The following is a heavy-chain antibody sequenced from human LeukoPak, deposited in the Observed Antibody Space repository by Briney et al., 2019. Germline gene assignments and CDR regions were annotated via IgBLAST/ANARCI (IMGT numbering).Heavy chain of an antibody. CDR2: IKQDGGDK. J-gene: IGHJ4*02. CDR3: AKGETGIVVVPAALGGAY. Sequence: PGDSLRLSCAASGFTFTKYWMTWVRQAPGKGLEWVGNIKQDGGDKNYMDSVKGRFTISRDNTKNSVYLQMNSLRAEDTAVYYCAKGETGIVVVPAALGGAYWGQGTLVTVSS. CDR1: GFTFTKYW. V-gene: IGHV3-7*01. D-gene: IGHD2-2*01.